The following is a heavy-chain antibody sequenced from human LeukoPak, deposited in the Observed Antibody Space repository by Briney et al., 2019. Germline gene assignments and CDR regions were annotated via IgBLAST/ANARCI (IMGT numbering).Heavy chain of an antibody. CDR2: MNPNSGNT. D-gene: IGHD3-10*01. CDR3: ARVMVRGVITPPGY. CDR1: GYTFTSYD. V-gene: IGHV1-8*01. Sequence: GASVKVSGKASGYTFTSYDINWVRQATGQGLEWRGWMNPNSGNTGYAQKFQGRVTMTRNTSISTAYMELSSLRSEDTAVYYCARVMVRGVITPPGYWGQGTLVTVSS. J-gene: IGHJ4*02.